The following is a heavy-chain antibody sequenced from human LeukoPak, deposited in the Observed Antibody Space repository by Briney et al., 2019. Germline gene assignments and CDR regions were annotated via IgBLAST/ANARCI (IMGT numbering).Heavy chain of an antibody. CDR3: ARVSVDTAMVTGYYYYYMDV. J-gene: IGHJ6*03. CDR1: GGSISSSNW. V-gene: IGHV4-4*02. CDR2: IYHSGST. Sequence: SGTLSLTCAVSGGSISSSNWWSWVRQPPGKGLEWIGEIYHSGSTNYNPSLKSRVTISVDKSKNQFSLKLSSVTAADTAVYYCARVSVDTAMVTGYYYYYMDVWGKGTTVTVSS. D-gene: IGHD5-18*01.